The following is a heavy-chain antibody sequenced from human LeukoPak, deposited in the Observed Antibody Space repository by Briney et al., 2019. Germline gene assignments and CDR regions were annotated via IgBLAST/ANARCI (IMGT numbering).Heavy chain of an antibody. CDR1: GGSFSGYY. V-gene: IGHV4-34*01. CDR3: ASSRYYGSGSYYH. D-gene: IGHD3-10*01. J-gene: IGHJ5*02. Sequence: SETLSLTCAVYGGSFSGYYWSWIRQPPGKGLEWIGEINHSGSTNYNPSLKSRVTISVDTSKNQFSLKLSSVTAADTAVYYCASSRYYGSGSYYHWGQGTLVTVSS. CDR2: INHSGST.